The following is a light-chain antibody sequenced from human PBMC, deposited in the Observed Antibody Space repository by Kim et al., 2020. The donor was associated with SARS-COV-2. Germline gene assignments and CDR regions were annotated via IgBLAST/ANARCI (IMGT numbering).Light chain of an antibody. CDR2: ATS. J-gene: IGKJ4*01. CDR3: QQYSGSLT. CDR1: QSVSSND. V-gene: IGKV3-20*01. Sequence: EIVLTQSPVTLSLSPGERATLSCRASQSVSSNDLAWYQQKPGQAPRLLIYATSSRATGIPDRFSGSGSGTEFTFTISKLQPEDVAVFYCQQYSGSLTFGEGTKLEI.